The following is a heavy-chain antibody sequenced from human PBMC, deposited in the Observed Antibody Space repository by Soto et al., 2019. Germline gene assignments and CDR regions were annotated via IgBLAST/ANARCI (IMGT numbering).Heavy chain of an antibody. CDR1: GYIFTTYG. D-gene: IGHD1-1*01. V-gene: IGHV1-18*01. CDR2: ISAHNGNT. Sequence: QVHLVQSGAEVKKPGASVKVSCKGSGYIFTTYGITWVRQAPGQGLEWMGWISAHNGNTNYAQKLQARVTVTRDTSTSTAYMELRNLRSDDTAVYYCARGRYGDYWGQGDLVTVSS. J-gene: IGHJ4*02. CDR3: ARGRYGDY.